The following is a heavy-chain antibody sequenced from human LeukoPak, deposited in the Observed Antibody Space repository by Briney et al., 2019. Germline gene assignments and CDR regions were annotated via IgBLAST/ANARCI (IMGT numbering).Heavy chain of an antibody. D-gene: IGHD3-10*01. J-gene: IGHJ4*02. CDR2: MNPNTGST. CDR3: ARGQLTMVRGVIKWYFDH. V-gene: IGHV1-8*01. Sequence: ASVKVSCKASGFIFTSYDINWVRQAAGQGLEWMGSMNPNTGSTAYAQKFQGRVTMTRSTSINTAHMELSSLRSEDTAVYYCARGQLTMVRGVIKWYFDHWGQGTLLTVSS. CDR1: GFIFTSYD.